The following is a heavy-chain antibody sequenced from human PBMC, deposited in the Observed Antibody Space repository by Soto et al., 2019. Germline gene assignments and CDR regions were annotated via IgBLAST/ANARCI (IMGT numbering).Heavy chain of an antibody. Sequence: SETLSLTCTVSGGSIIRYYWSWIRQPPWKGLEWIGYIYYSGSTNYNPSLKSRVTISVDTSKNQFSLKLSSVTAADTAVYYCARCDFWSGLYYYYYMDVWGKGTTVTVSS. J-gene: IGHJ6*03. CDR1: GGSIIRYY. CDR3: ARCDFWSGLYYYYYMDV. V-gene: IGHV4-59*01. D-gene: IGHD3-3*01. CDR2: IYYSGST.